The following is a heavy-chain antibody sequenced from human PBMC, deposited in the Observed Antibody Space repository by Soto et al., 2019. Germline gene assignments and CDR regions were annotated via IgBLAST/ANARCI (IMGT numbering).Heavy chain of an antibody. CDR1: GFTFSSYG. V-gene: IGHV3-33*01. Sequence: GGSLRLSCAASGFTFSSYGMHWVRQAPGKGLEWVAVIWYDGSNKYYADSVKGRFTISRDNSKNTLYLQMNSLRAEDTAVYYCARDTMLSYYYGMDVWGPGTTVTVSS. D-gene: IGHD2-8*01. CDR3: ARDTMLSYYYGMDV. CDR2: IWYDGSNK. J-gene: IGHJ6*02.